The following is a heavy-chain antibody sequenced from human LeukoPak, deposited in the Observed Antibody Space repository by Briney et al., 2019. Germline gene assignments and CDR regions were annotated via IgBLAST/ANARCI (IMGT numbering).Heavy chain of an antibody. CDR3: ARDITIFGVIINFDY. V-gene: IGHV3-48*01. J-gene: IGHJ4*02. Sequence: GGSLRLSCAASGFTFSGYSMNWIRQAPGKGLEWVSYISLSSSTIYYADSAKGRFTISRDNAKNSLYLQMNSLRAEDTAVYYCARDITIFGVIINFDYWGQGTLVTVSS. D-gene: IGHD3-3*01. CDR1: GFTFSGYS. CDR2: ISLSSSTI.